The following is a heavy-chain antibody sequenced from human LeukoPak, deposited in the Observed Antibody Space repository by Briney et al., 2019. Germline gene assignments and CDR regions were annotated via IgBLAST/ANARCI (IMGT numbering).Heavy chain of an antibody. J-gene: IGHJ6*02. Sequence: ASVKVSCKASAYTFTDYYVHWVRQAPGQGLEWMGRINPSSGDTNYAQNFQGRVTMTRDTSTSTVYMELSSLRSEDTAVYYCARWVGGPAGINYYGMDVWGQGTTVTVSS. CDR3: ARWVGGPAGINYYGMDV. D-gene: IGHD2-2*01. CDR2: INPSSGDT. CDR1: AYTFTDYY. V-gene: IGHV1-2*06.